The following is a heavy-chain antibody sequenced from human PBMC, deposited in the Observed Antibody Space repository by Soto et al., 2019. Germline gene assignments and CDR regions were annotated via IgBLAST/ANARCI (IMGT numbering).Heavy chain of an antibody. Sequence: PGGSLRLSCAASGFTFSDYYMSWIRQAPGKGLEWVSYISSSGSTIYYADSVKGRFAISRDNAKNSLYLQMNSLRAEDTAVYYCARSIDDDCSSTSCYHYYYYGMDVWGQGTTVTVSS. CDR1: GFTFSDYY. CDR3: ARSIDDDCSSTSCYHYYYYGMDV. D-gene: IGHD2-2*01. CDR2: ISSSGSTI. J-gene: IGHJ6*02. V-gene: IGHV3-11*01.